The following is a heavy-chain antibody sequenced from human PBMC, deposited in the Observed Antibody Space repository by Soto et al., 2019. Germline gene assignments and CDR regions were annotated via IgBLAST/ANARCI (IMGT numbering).Heavy chain of an antibody. J-gene: IGHJ4*01. V-gene: IGHV3-23*01. Sequence: GGSLRLSSAASGFTFRGYAMNWVRQAPGKGPEWLSGISGSCDRAYHANSVKGPFTISRDNSKNTLYLQVNSLRAEDTAVYYCKKGYGASHSHFDYRGHVTQVTISS. CDR1: GFTFRGYA. CDR2: ISGSCDRA. D-gene: IGHD5-12*01. CDR3: KKGYGASHSHFDY.